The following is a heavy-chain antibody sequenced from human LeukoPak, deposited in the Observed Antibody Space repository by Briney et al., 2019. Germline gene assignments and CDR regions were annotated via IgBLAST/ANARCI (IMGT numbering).Heavy chain of an antibody. CDR3: AELGITMIGGV. CDR1: GFTFSTYD. J-gene: IGHJ6*04. CDR2: VSNSGNSV. D-gene: IGHD3-10*02. V-gene: IGHV3-48*03. Sequence: GGSLRLSCEASGFTFSTYDMNWVRQAPGKGLEWVSFVSNSGNSVYYADSVKGRFTISRDNAKNSLYLQMNSLRAEDTAVYYCAELGITMIGGVWGKGTTVTISS.